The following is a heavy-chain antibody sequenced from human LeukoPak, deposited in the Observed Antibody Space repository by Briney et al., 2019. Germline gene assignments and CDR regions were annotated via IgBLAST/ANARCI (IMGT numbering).Heavy chain of an antibody. Sequence: SGPTLVNPTQTLTLTCTFSGFSLSTSGVGVGWIRQPPGKALEWLALIYWNDDKRYSPSLKSRLTITKDTSKNQVVLTMTNMDPVDTATYYCAHENYYGSGSYSDFDYWGQGTLVTVSS. V-gene: IGHV2-5*01. J-gene: IGHJ4*02. CDR3: AHENYYGSGSYSDFDY. D-gene: IGHD3-10*01. CDR1: GFSLSTSGVG. CDR2: IYWNDDK.